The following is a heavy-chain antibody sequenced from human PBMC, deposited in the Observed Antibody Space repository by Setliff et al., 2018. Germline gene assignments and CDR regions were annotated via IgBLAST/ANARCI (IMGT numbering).Heavy chain of an antibody. J-gene: IGHJ5*02. CDR3: ARIGPSNWGIRGYNWLDP. V-gene: IGHV1-18*01. CDR1: GYTFTSYG. Sequence: ASVKVSCKASGYTFTSYGISWVRQAPGRGLEWMAYINTYNGDTYYAQKFQGRVTMTTDTSTSTASMELGSLRSDDTAMYYCARIGPSNWGIRGYNWLDPWGQGTLVTVSS. CDR2: INTYNGDT. D-gene: IGHD6-13*01.